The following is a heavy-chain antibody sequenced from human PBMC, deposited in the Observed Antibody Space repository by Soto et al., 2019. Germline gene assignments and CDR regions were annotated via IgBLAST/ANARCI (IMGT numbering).Heavy chain of an antibody. CDR3: VRGPEELVYYNSIDV. D-gene: IGHD3-10*01. CDR1: GFTFSDYY. Sequence: GGSLRLSCEASGFTFSDYYMSWIRQVPGKGLEWVSYISIGGTPIYYADSVKGRFTISRDNAQNSLYLHMTSLTAEDTALYYCVRGPEELVYYNSIDVWGQGTTVTVSS. V-gene: IGHV3-11*01. J-gene: IGHJ6*02. CDR2: ISIGGTPI.